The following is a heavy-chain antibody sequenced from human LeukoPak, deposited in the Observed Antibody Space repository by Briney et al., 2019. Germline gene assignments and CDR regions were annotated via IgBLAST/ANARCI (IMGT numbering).Heavy chain of an antibody. V-gene: IGHV4-59*08. D-gene: IGHD3-22*01. Sequence: PSETLSLTCTVSGGSISSYYWSWIRQPPGKGLEWIGYAFHSGSTNYNPSLKSRVTISVDTSKNQFSLKLTSVTAADTAVYYCARDSSGYYRIDYWGQGTLVTVSS. CDR3: ARDSSGYYRIDY. CDR1: GGSISSYY. CDR2: AFHSGST. J-gene: IGHJ4*02.